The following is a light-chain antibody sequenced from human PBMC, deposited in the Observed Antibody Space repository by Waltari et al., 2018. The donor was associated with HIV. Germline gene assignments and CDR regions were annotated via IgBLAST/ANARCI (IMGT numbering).Light chain of an antibody. V-gene: IGKV1-6*01. Sequence: AIQMTQSPSSLSASVGDRFTISCRASQVIANDLSCYQHKPGKAPRLLIYGSSTLQRGVSSRFSGGGSDTHFTLTISGLQPEDFATYYCLQDYIFPYTFGQGTTLEI. CDR2: GSS. CDR3: LQDYIFPYT. CDR1: QVIAND. J-gene: IGKJ2*01.